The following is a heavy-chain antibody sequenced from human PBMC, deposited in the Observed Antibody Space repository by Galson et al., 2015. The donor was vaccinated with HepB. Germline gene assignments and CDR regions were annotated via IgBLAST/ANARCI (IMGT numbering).Heavy chain of an antibody. CDR3: AALPTGEY. CDR1: GFTVSRNY. Sequence: SLRLSCAASGFTVSRNYMSWVRQAPGKGLVWVSVMYSGGSTYHANSVEGRFTMSRDNSKNTVYLQMNSLRAEDTAVYYCAALPTGEYWDQGTLVIVSS. V-gene: IGHV3-53*01. J-gene: IGHJ4*02. CDR2: MYSGGST. D-gene: IGHD7-27*01.